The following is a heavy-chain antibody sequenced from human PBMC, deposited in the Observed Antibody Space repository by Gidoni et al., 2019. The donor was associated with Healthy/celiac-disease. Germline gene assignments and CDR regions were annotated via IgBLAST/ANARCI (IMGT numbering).Heavy chain of an antibody. J-gene: IGHJ1*01. CDR2: ISSSSSTI. CDR3: ARDTYYYDSSGYYPVYFQH. CDR1: GFTFSSYS. V-gene: IGHV3-48*02. D-gene: IGHD3-22*01. Sequence: VQPGGSLRLSCAASGFTFSSYSMNWVRQAPGKGLEWVSYISSSSSTIYYADSVKGRFTISRDNAKNSLYLQMNSLRDEDTAVYYCARDTYYYDSSGYYPVYFQHWGQGTLVTVSS.